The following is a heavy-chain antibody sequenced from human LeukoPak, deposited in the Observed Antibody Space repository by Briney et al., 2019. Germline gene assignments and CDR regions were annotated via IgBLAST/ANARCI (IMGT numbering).Heavy chain of an antibody. J-gene: IGHJ4*02. Sequence: GGSLRLSCAASGFTFSSYWMSWVRQAPGKGLEWVSVIYSGGSTYYADSVKGRFTISRDNSKNTLYLQMNSLRAEDTAVYYCARDRGTAYFDYWGQGTLVTVSS. CDR1: GFTFSSYW. V-gene: IGHV3-53*01. CDR3: ARDRGTAYFDY. D-gene: IGHD1-7*01. CDR2: IYSGGST.